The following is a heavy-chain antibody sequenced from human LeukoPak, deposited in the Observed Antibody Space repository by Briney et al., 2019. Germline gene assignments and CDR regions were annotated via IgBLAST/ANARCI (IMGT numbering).Heavy chain of an antibody. CDR1: GFTFGDYA. D-gene: IGHD3-9*01. V-gene: IGHV3-49*04. CDR2: IRSKAYGGTT. Sequence: PGRSLRLSCTASGFTFGDYAMSWVRQAPGKGLEWVGFIRSKAYGGTTEYAASVKGRFTISRGDSKSIAYLQMNSLKTEDTAVYYCTRDPGYDILTGYYRPFDYWGQGTLVTVSS. J-gene: IGHJ4*02. CDR3: TRDPGYDILTGYYRPFDY.